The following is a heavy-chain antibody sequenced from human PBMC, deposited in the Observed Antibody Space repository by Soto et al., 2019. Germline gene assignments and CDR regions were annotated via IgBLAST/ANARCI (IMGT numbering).Heavy chain of an antibody. J-gene: IGHJ4*02. Sequence: GGSLRLSCAASGFTFSSYAMSWVRQAPGKGLEWVSAISGSGGSTYYADSVKGRFTISRDNSKNTLYVQMNSLRAEDTAVYYCAKESHFVVVPAAVFDYWGQGTLVTVSS. CDR2: ISGSGGST. D-gene: IGHD2-2*01. V-gene: IGHV3-23*01. CDR3: AKESHFVVVPAAVFDY. CDR1: GFTFSSYA.